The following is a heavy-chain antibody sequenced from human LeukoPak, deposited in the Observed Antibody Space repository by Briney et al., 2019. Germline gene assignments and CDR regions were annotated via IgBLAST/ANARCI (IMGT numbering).Heavy chain of an antibody. Sequence: QPGGSLRLSCAASGLTYTDFWMHWIRQAPGKGLEWVSLIKNVGSVTRYADSVKGRFIISRDDAKNTLDLQMNSLKADDTAVYYCTTGHSYGYDYWGQGILVTVSS. J-gene: IGHJ4*02. CDR3: TTGHSYGYDY. CDR1: GLTYTDFW. CDR2: IKNVGSVT. V-gene: IGHV3-74*01. D-gene: IGHD5-18*01.